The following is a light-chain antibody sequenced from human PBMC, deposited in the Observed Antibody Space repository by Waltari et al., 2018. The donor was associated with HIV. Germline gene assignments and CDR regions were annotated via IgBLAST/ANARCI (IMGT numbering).Light chain of an antibody. CDR1: SSDIGGFNY. J-gene: IGLJ3*02. CDR2: DVD. Sequence: QSALTQPASVSGSPGQSITISCTGTSSDIGGFNYVSWYQQHPDKAPKLIIFDVDIRPSGISNRFSGYKSGNTASLTISGLQAEDEADYYCSSYASSFTLLFGGGTKLTVL. V-gene: IGLV2-14*03. CDR3: SSYASSFTLL.